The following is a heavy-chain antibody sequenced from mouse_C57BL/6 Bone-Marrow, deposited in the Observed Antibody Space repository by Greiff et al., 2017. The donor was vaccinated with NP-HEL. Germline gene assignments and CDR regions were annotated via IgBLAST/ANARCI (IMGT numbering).Heavy chain of an antibody. D-gene: IGHD1-1*01. CDR1: GYTFTSYG. CDR2: IYPRSGNT. J-gene: IGHJ2*01. V-gene: IGHV1-81*01. Sequence: QVQLKHSGAELARPGASVKLSCKASGYTFTSYGISWVKQRTGQGLEWIGEIYPRSGNTYYNEKFKGKATLTADKSSSTAYMELRSLTSEDSAVYFCARRVRFITTVVATSYFDYWGQGTTLTVSS. CDR3: ARRVRFITTVVATSYFDY.